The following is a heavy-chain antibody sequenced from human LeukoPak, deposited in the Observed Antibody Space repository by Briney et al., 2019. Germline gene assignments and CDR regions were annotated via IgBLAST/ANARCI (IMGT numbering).Heavy chain of an antibody. V-gene: IGHV1-18*01. CDR2: ISAYNGNT. CDR1: GYTFTSYG. CDR3: AREAPYCSSTSCHQRSDY. Sequence: ASVKVSCKASGYTFTSYGISWVRQAPGQGLEWRGWISAYNGNTNYAQKLQGRVTMTTDTSTSTAYTELRSQRSDDTAVYYCAREAPYCSSTSCHQRSDYWGQGTLVTVSS. D-gene: IGHD2-2*01. J-gene: IGHJ4*02.